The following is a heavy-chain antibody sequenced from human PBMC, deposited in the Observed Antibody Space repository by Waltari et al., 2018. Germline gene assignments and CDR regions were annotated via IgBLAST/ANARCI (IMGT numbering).Heavy chain of an antibody. V-gene: IGHV3-23*01. J-gene: IGHJ6*02. Sequence: EMQLLGSGGGLAQPGGSVRLSCAASGFTLTSYPLNWVRQAPGRGLEWVSLMSGSGLIDYADSVKGRFTISRDNSKNTVFLQMDSLRAEDTAVYYCAKDEGNRRAPTFGMDVWGRGTTVIVS. CDR2: MSGSGLI. CDR3: AKDEGNRRAPTFGMDV. D-gene: IGHD3-16*01. CDR1: GFTLTSYP.